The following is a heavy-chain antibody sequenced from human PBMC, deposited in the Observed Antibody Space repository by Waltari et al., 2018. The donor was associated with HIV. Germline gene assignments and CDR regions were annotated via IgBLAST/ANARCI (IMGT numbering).Heavy chain of an antibody. D-gene: IGHD3-10*01. V-gene: IGHV3-9*01. CDR3: AKSISRYYGSGSDGAFDI. J-gene: IGHJ3*02. CDR1: GFTFDDYA. Sequence: EVQLVESGGGLVQPGRSLRLSCAASGFTFDDYAMHWVRQGPGKGLEWVSGISWNSGNIGDADSVKGRFTISRDNAKNSLYLQMNSLRAEDTALYYCAKSISRYYGSGSDGAFDIWGQGTMVTVSS. CDR2: ISWNSGNI.